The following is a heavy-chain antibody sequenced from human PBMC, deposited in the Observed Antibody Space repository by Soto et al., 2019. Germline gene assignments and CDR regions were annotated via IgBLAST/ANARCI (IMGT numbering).Heavy chain of an antibody. CDR2: IIPLFGTT. J-gene: IGHJ6*02. CDR1: GGAFSSYD. Sequence: QVQLVQSGAEVKKPGSSVKVSCKTSGGAFSSYDISWVRQAPGQGLEWMGGIIPLFGTTNYAQKFQGRVTLTADESTSTVYMNLYSLRYEDTAVDYCARGLTEGYFGMDVWGQGTTVTVSS. V-gene: IGHV1-69*01. CDR3: ARGLTEGYFGMDV.